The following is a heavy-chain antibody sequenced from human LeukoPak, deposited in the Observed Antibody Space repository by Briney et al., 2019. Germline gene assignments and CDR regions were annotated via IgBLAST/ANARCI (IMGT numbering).Heavy chain of an antibody. CDR1: GCTFTSYG. Sequence: ASVKVSCKASGCTFTSYGISWVRQAPGQGLEWMGWISAYNGNTNYAQKLQGRVTMTTDTSTSTAYMELRSLRSDDTAVYYCARATAMVRGYYYYYMDVWGKGTTVTISS. J-gene: IGHJ6*03. CDR2: ISAYNGNT. D-gene: IGHD5-18*01. CDR3: ARATAMVRGYYYYYMDV. V-gene: IGHV1-18*01.